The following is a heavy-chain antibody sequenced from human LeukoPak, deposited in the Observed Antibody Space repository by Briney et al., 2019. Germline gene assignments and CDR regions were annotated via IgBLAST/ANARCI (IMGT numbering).Heavy chain of an antibody. CDR1: AFTFGDYY. V-gene: IGHV3-11*04. Sequence: GGSLRLSCAASAFTFGDYYMSSIRQAPGKGLEWVSYISSSGSTIYYADSVKGRFTISRDNTNNSLYLQMNSLRTQDTSVYYCAELGITMLRGVWGKGPTVTISS. CDR3: AELGITMLRGV. D-gene: IGHD3-10*02. CDR2: ISSSGSTI. J-gene: IGHJ6*04.